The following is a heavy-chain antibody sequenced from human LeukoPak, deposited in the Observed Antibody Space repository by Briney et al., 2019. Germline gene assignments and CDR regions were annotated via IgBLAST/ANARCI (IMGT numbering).Heavy chain of an antibody. CDR2: IYHSGST. D-gene: IGHD3-22*01. CDR1: GGSVSSGGYS. Sequence: SQTLSLTCTIPGGSVSSGGYSWSWIRQPPGKGLEWIGYIYHSGSTYYNPSLKSRATISVDRSKNQFSLKLSSVTAADTAVYYCARGYYYDSSDTIPTAHFDYWGQGTLVTVSS. CDR3: ARGYYYDSSDTIPTAHFDY. J-gene: IGHJ4*02. V-gene: IGHV4-30-2*01.